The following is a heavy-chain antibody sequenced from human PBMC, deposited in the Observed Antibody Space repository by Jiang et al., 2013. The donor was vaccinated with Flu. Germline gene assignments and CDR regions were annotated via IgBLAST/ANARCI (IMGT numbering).Heavy chain of an antibody. Sequence: KGLEWVSSISSSSSYIYYADSVKGRFTISRDNAKNSLYLQMNSLRAEDTAVYYCARDQVDTAMVGGDYGMDVWGQGTTVTVSS. CDR3: ARDQVDTAMVGGDYGMDV. D-gene: IGHD5-18*01. CDR2: ISSSSSYI. J-gene: IGHJ6*02. V-gene: IGHV3-21*01.